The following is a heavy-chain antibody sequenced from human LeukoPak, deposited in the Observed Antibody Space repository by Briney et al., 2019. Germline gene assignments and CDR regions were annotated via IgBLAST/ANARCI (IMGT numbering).Heavy chain of an antibody. CDR1: GDTFSNYA. Sequence: ASVKVSCKASGDTFSNYAISWVRQAPGQGLEWMGGIIPIFTTANDAQRFQGRVTITTDDSTSTAYMELSSLRSEDTAVYYCARSVVRGVIPNGMDVWGQGTTVTVSS. CDR2: IIPIFTTA. D-gene: IGHD3-10*01. J-gene: IGHJ6*02. CDR3: ARSVVRGVIPNGMDV. V-gene: IGHV1-69*05.